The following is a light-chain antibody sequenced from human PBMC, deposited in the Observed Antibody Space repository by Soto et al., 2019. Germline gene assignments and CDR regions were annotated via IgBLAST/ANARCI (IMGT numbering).Light chain of an antibody. CDR2: YND. CDR1: SANIGSNS. CDR3: ATWDDSLDGYV. J-gene: IGLJ1*01. Sequence: QSVLTQPPSASGTPGQRVTISCSGSSANIGSNSVNWYQHLPGTAPKLLIYYNDQRPSGVPDRFSGSRSGTSASLAISGLQSEDEAAYYCATWDDSLDGYVFGTGTKVTVL. V-gene: IGLV1-44*01.